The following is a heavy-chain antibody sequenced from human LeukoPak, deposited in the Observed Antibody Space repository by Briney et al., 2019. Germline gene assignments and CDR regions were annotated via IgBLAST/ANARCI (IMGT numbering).Heavy chain of an antibody. J-gene: IGHJ4*02. CDR1: GGTFSSYA. D-gene: IGHD5-18*01. Sequence: SVKVSCKASGGTFSSYAISWVRQAPGQGLEWMGRIIPILGIANYAQKFQGRVTITADKSTSTAYMELSSLRSEDTAVYYCAREDNVDTAMVKGGVDYWSQGTLVTVSS. CDR2: IIPILGIA. V-gene: IGHV1-69*04. CDR3: AREDNVDTAMVKGGVDY.